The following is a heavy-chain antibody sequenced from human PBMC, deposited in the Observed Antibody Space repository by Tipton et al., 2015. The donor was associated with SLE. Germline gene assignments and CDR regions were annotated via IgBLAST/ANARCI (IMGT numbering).Heavy chain of an antibody. CDR1: GGSISSGGYS. V-gene: IGHV4-30-2*01. D-gene: IGHD3-22*01. J-gene: IGHJ5*02. Sequence: TLSLTCAVSGGSISSGGYSWSWIRQPPGKGLEWIGYIYHSGSTYYNPSLKSRVTISVDRSKNQFSLKLSSVTAADTAVYYCARDRDSSGYYNWFDPWGQGTLVTVSS. CDR3: ARDRDSSGYYNWFDP. CDR2: IYHSGST.